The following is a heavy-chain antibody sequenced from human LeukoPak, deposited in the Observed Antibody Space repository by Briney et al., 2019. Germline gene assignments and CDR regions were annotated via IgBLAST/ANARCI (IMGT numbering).Heavy chain of an antibody. CDR2: IYYNGYT. CDR3: ARVGVWTMVRGVIDY. Sequence: PSETLSLTCNVSGDSVSSVYWSWIRQPPGKGLEWIGYIYYNGYTDYNPSLKSRVTISVDTSKNQFSLKLSSVTAADTAVYYCARVGVWTMVRGVIDYWGQGTLVTVSS. D-gene: IGHD3-10*01. V-gene: IGHV4-59*08. CDR1: GDSVSSVY. J-gene: IGHJ4*02.